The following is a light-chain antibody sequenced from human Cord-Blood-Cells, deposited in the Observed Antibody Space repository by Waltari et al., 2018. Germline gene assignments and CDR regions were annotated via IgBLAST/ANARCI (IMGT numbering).Light chain of an antibody. Sequence: QSALTQPPSASGSPGQSVTISCTGTSSDVGGYNYVSWYQQHPGKPPNLMIYEVSKRPSGVPDRFSGSKSGNTASLTVSGLQAEDEADYYCSSYAGSNNLVFGTGTKVTVL. J-gene: IGLJ1*01. CDR3: SSYAGSNNLV. V-gene: IGLV2-8*01. CDR1: SSDVGGYNY. CDR2: EVS.